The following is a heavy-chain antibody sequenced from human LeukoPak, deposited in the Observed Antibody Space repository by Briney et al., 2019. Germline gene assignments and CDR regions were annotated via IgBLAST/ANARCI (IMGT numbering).Heavy chain of an antibody. Sequence: PGGSLRLSCAASGFTFSSYAMSWVRPPPGKGPEWVSAISVRVGSTYYADSVRGRVTTSRDKSTNTPSLQITRRRAEDTAVYYCAKEGRWLDSWGQGTLVTVS. CDR1: GFTFSSYA. CDR3: AKEGRWLDS. J-gene: IGHJ4*02. V-gene: IGHV3-23*01. CDR2: ISVRVGST. D-gene: IGHD4-23*01.